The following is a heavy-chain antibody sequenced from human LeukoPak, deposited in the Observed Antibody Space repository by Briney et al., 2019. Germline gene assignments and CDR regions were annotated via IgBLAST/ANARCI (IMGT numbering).Heavy chain of an antibody. CDR2: ISAYNGNT. CDR1: GYTFTSYD. J-gene: IGHJ4*02. CDR3: ARATITYYYDRSGYCDY. V-gene: IGHV1-18*01. D-gene: IGHD3-22*01. Sequence: ASVKVSCKASGYTFTSYDINWVRQATGQGLEWMGWISAYNGNTNYAQKLQGRVTMTTDTSTSTAYMELRSLRSDDTAVYYGARATITYYYDRSGYCDYWTQGTLVTVSS.